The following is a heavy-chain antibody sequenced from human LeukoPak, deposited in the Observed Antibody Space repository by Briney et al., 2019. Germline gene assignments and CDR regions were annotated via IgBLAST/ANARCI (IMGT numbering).Heavy chain of an antibody. D-gene: IGHD5-18*01. CDR1: GGSISSSNW. Sequence: SETLSLTCAVSGGSISSSNWWSWVRQPPGKGLEWIGEIYHSGSTDYNPSLKSRVTISVDKSKNQFSLKLSSVTAADTAVYYCARGRGGGYSYGHVDYWGQGTLVTVSS. J-gene: IGHJ4*02. CDR2: IYHSGST. CDR3: ARGRGGGYSYGHVDY. V-gene: IGHV4-4*02.